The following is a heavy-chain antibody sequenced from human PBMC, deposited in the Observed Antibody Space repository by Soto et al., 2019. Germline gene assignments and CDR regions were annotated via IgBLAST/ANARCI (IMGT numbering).Heavy chain of an antibody. J-gene: IGHJ4*02. V-gene: IGHV1-58*02. D-gene: IGHD1-26*01. CDR3: AAHREGATYFFDH. CDR2: VVGSGST. CDR1: GYTFTGYY. Sequence: SVKVSCKASGYTFTGYYMHWVRQAPGQGLEWIVVGSGSTKSAPKFQERVTITRDMSTGTAYMELSGLRSEDTAVYYCAAHREGATYFFDHWGQGTLVTVSS.